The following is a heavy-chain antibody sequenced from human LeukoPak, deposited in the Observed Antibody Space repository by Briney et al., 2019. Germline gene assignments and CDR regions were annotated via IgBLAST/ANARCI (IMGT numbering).Heavy chain of an antibody. CDR2: MNGRSGDT. J-gene: IGHJ3*02. CDR3: ARGGGSYSGDAFDI. Sequence: GASVKVSCKASGYTFTSYEINWVRQATGQGLEWMGWMNGRSGDTGYAPNFQGRVAMTRDTSKSTAYMELSSLRSEDTAVYYCARGGGSYSGDAFDIWGQGTMVTVSS. CDR1: GYTFTSYE. V-gene: IGHV1-8*02. D-gene: IGHD1-26*01.